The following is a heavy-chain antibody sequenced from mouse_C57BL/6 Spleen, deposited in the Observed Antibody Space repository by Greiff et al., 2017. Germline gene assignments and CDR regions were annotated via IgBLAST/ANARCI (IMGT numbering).Heavy chain of an antibody. V-gene: IGHV1-9*01. J-gene: IGHJ2*01. CDR3: ARKGYDNEGHFDY. CDR1: GYTFTGYW. Sequence: QVQLQQSGAELMKPGASVKLSCKATGYTFTGYWIEWVKQRPGHGLEWIGEILPGSGSTNYNKKFKGKAPFTADTSSDTTYMQLSSLKTEDSAIYDCARKGYDNEGHFDYWGQGTTLTVSS. D-gene: IGHD2-4*01. CDR2: ILPGSGST.